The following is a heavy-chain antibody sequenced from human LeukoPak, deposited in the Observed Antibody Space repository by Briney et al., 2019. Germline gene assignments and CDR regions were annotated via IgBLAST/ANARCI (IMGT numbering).Heavy chain of an antibody. V-gene: IGHV5-51*01. Sequence: KVSCKGSGYSFTSYWIGWVRQMPGKGLEWMGIIYPGDSDTRYTPSFQGQVTISADKSISTAYLQWSSLRASDTAVYYCARGSGVATFDYWGQGTLVTVSS. CDR1: GYSFTSYW. D-gene: IGHD2-15*01. CDR2: IYPGDSDT. CDR3: ARGSGVATFDY. J-gene: IGHJ4*02.